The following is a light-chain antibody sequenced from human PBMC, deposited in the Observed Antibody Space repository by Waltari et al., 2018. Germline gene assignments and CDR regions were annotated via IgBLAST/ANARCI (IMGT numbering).Light chain of an antibody. J-gene: IGKJ4*01. CDR3: QQYSSFPLS. CDR2: KAS. CDR1: QSISIW. Sequence: DIQMTQSPPTLSASVGDRVTVTCRASQSISIWLAWYQQKPGKAPNLLIYKASTLDSGVPSRFSGSASGTEFTLTISSLQAVDFGTYYCQQYSSFPLSFGGGTNIVIK. V-gene: IGKV1-5*03.